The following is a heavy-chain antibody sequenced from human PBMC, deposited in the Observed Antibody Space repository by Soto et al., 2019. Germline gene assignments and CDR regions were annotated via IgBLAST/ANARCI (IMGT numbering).Heavy chain of an antibody. Sequence: GGSLRLSCAASGFTISSYSMNWVRQAPGKGLEWVSSISSSSSYIYYADSVKGRFTISRDNAKNSLYLQMNSLKAEDTAVYYCARDGVEYYGSGSPYNWFDPWGQGTLVTVSS. D-gene: IGHD3-10*01. CDR1: GFTISSYS. CDR2: ISSSSSYI. CDR3: ARDGVEYYGSGSPYNWFDP. J-gene: IGHJ5*02. V-gene: IGHV3-21*01.